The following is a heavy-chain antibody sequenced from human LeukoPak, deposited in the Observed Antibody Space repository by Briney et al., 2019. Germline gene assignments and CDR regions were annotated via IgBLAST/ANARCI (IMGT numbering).Heavy chain of an antibody. J-gene: IGHJ5*02. D-gene: IGHD6-13*01. V-gene: IGHV1-18*04. Sequence: GASVKVCCKASGYTFTNYGVTWVRQAPGQGLEWMGWISAHYGQTNYAQKFQGRVTMTTDKPTNTAYMELRSLRSDDTAMYYCARWHSTIALVNWFDPWGQGTLVTVSS. CDR1: GYTFTNYG. CDR2: ISAHYGQT. CDR3: ARWHSTIALVNWFDP.